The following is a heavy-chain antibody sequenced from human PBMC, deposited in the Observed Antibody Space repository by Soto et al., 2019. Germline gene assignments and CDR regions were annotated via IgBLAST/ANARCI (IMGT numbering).Heavy chain of an antibody. CDR1: GFTFSSYG. Sequence: QVQLVESGGGVVQPGRSLRLSCAASGFTFSSYGMHWVRQAPGKGLEWVAVISYDGSNKYYADSVKGRFTISRDNSKNTLYLQMNSLRAEDTAVYYCAKGGLVDTAMIDWGQGNLVTVSS. CDR2: ISYDGSNK. CDR3: AKGGLVDTAMID. D-gene: IGHD5-18*01. J-gene: IGHJ4*02. V-gene: IGHV3-30*18.